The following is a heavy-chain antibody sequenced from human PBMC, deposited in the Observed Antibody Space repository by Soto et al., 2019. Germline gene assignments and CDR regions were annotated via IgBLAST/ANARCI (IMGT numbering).Heavy chain of an antibody. CDR2: ISSSSSYI. CDR1: GFTFSSYS. V-gene: IGHV3-21*01. Sequence: EVQLVESGGGLVKPGGSLRLSCAASGFTFSSYSMNWVGKLQGRGLGWVSSISSSSSYIYYADSVKGRFTISRDNAKNSLYLQMNSLRAEDTAVYYCARGRGAAGTDSVQYYGMDVWGQGTTVTVSS. D-gene: IGHD6-13*01. CDR3: ARGRGAAGTDSVQYYGMDV. J-gene: IGHJ6*02.